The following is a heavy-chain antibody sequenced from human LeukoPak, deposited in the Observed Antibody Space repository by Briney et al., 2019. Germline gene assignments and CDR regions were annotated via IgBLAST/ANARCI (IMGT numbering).Heavy chain of an antibody. Sequence: SETLSLTCAVSGYSISSNYDWGWIRQPPGKGLEWIGSISQSGSTYYSLSLRSRVTISIDTSKNQFSLNLSSVTAADTAVYYCARDVPHYFGSGSYSSDYWGQGTLVTVSS. V-gene: IGHV4-38-2*02. CDR1: GYSISSNYD. CDR3: ARDVPHYFGSGSYSSDY. CDR2: ISQSGST. D-gene: IGHD3-10*01. J-gene: IGHJ4*02.